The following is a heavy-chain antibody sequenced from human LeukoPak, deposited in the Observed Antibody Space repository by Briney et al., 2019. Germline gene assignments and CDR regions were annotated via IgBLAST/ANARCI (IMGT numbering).Heavy chain of an antibody. J-gene: IGHJ3*02. D-gene: IGHD6-13*01. CDR2: ISAYNGNT. CDR3: VRYTRGAEAADDPFDT. CDR1: GYTFTSYG. V-gene: IGHV1-18*01. Sequence: GSVRVSCTASGYTFTSYGISWVRQAPGKGLEWMGWISAYNGNTNLAQKLQGRVTMTTDTSTSTAYMELGSLRSEDTAVYYCVRYTRGAEAADDPFDTWGQGTMFTASS.